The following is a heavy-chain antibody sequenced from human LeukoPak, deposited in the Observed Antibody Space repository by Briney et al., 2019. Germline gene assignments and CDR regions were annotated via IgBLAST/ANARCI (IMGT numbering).Heavy chain of an antibody. J-gene: IGHJ4*02. D-gene: IGHD6-6*01. CDR3: ARGPPYSSSDFDY. CDR2: INSDGSST. V-gene: IGHV3-74*01. Sequence: GGSLRLSCAASGFTFSNYWMDWVRHAPGKGLVWVSHINSDGSSTSYADSVKGRFTISRDNAKNTLYLQMNSLRAEDTAVYYCARGPPYSSSDFDYWGQGTLVTVSS. CDR1: GFTFSNYW.